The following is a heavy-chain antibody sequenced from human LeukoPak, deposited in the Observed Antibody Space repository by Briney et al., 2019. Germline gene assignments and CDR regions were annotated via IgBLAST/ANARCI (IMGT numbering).Heavy chain of an antibody. CDR1: GGSIRSYY. CDR2: IYYSGST. J-gene: IGHJ4*02. D-gene: IGHD1-1*01. V-gene: IGHV4-59*01. Sequence: SETLSLTCTVSGGSIRSYYWTWIRQPPGKGLEWVGYIYYSGSTDYNPSLKSRVTMSVDTFKNQFSLKVRSVTAADTAMYYCARVGDWNDLVYWGQGILVTVSS. CDR3: ARVGDWNDLVY.